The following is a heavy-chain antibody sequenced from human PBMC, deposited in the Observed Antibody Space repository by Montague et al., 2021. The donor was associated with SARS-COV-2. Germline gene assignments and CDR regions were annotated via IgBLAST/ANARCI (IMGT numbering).Heavy chain of an antibody. CDR2: TYYRSKWYN. CDR1: GDSVSSDIAT. D-gene: IGHD2-2*01. Sequence: CAISGDSVSSDIATWKWIRQSPSSGLQQLGRTYYRSKWYNDYAESVKSRITIDPDTSKHQFSLHLNSVTPEDTAVYYCARIPVGSKYYFDFWGQGTLVTVSA. V-gene: IGHV6-1*01. CDR3: ARIPVGSKYYFDF. J-gene: IGHJ4*02.